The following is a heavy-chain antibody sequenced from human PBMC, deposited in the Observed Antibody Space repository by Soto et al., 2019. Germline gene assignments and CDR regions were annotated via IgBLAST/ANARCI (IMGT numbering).Heavy chain of an antibody. D-gene: IGHD2-2*03. CDR1: GYTFSAYF. CDR3: AIIGYDDPQAIDY. V-gene: IGHV1-2*02. Sequence: ASVKVSCKASGYTFSAYFINWVRQAPGQGLEWLGWINTRSGDTKYAQKFQGRVTLTRDTSVRTAYLELSSLRSDDTAVYHCAIIGYDDPQAIDYWGQGTLVTVSS. CDR2: INTRSGDT. J-gene: IGHJ4*02.